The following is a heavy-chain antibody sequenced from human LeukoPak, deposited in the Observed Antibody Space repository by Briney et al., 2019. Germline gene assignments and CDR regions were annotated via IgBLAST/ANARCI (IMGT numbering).Heavy chain of an antibody. D-gene: IGHD2-2*02. J-gene: IGHJ5*02. CDR1: GGSFSGYY. CDR2: INHSGST. Sequence: SETLSLTCAVYGGSFSGYYWSWIRQPPGKGLEWIGEINHSGSTNYNPPLKSRVTISVDTSKNQFSLKLSSVTAADTAVYYCARGPYCSSTSCYTNWFDPWGQGTLVTVSS. CDR3: ARGPYCSSTSCYTNWFDP. V-gene: IGHV4-34*01.